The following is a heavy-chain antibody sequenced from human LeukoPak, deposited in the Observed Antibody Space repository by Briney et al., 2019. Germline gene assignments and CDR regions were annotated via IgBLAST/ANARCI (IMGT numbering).Heavy chain of an antibody. CDR2: VDPEDGET. J-gene: IGHJ3*02. Sequence: ATVKISCKVSGYTFTDYYMHWVRQAPGKGLEWMGLVDPEDGETIYAEKFQGRVTITADTSTDTAYMELSSLRSEDTAVYYCATEEYSSSRPDSGRRDAFDIWGQGTMVTVSS. V-gene: IGHV1-69-2*01. CDR1: GYTFTDYY. D-gene: IGHD6-6*01. CDR3: ATEEYSSSRPDSGRRDAFDI.